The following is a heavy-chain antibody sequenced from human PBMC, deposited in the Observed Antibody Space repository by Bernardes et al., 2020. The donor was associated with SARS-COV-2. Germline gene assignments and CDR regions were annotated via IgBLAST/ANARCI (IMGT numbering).Heavy chain of an antibody. CDR3: ARLSGSEWFRYGLDV. Sequence: SHTLTTTCTVSGGSISSSFWSWIRQPPGPALAWIGYSYNTGSSHYNPALRSRITISVDTSKNQFSLKLSSVTAADTAVYYCARLSGSEWFRYGLDVWGQGTTGTIT. V-gene: IGHV4-59*08. D-gene: IGHD3-10*01. J-gene: IGHJ6*02. CDR2: SYNTGSS. CDR1: GGSISSSF.